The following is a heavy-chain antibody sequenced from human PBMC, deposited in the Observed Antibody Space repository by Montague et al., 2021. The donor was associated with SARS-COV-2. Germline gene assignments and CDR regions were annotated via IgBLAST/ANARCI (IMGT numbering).Heavy chain of an antibody. CDR2: IYHYGSV. CDR3: RQITMVREPFDS. D-gene: IGHD3-10*01. CDR1: GDSVSRSY. Sequence: SETLSLTCTVAGDSVSRSYWNWIRQSPGKGLEWIGNIYHYGSVDYNPSLKSRLSISLDTSKNQLSLTLTSVTAADTATYCARQITMVREPFDSWGQGTLVLVSS. J-gene: IGHJ4*02. V-gene: IGHV4-59*08.